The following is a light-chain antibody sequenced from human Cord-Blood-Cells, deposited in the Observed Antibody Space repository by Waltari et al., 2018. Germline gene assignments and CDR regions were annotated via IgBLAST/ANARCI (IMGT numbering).Light chain of an antibody. J-gene: IGLJ2*01. CDR1: SSDVGGSNY. V-gene: IGLV2-14*01. Sequence: QSALTQPASVSGSPGQSITISCTGTSSDVGGSNYVSWYQQHPGKAPKLKIDDVSKRPSGVSNRFSGSKSGNTASLTISGLQAEDEADYYCSSYTSSSTLVFGGGTKLTVL. CDR3: SSYTSSSTLV. CDR2: DVS.